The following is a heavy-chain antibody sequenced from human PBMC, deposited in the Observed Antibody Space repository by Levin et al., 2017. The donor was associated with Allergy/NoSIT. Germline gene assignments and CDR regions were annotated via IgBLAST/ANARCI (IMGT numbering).Heavy chain of an antibody. D-gene: IGHD2-15*01. CDR3: SHSVAVYGGAH. CDR1: GLTFSNVW. J-gene: IGHJ4*02. V-gene: IGHV3-15*01. CDR2: IKNKAGGGTI. Sequence: GESLKISCVASGLTFSNVWMNWVRQAPGKGLEWVGRIKNKAGGGTIDYAAPVRDRFIISRDDSKNTLYLQMNSRQAEDTAVYYCSHSVAVYGGAHWGQGTLVTVSS.